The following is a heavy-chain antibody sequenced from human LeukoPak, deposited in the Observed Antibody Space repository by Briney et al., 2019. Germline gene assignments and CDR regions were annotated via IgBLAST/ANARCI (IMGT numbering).Heavy chain of an antibody. J-gene: IGHJ4*02. Sequence: SETLSLTCTVSGDSISSNYWNWIRQPPGKGLEWIGSIYYSGSANYNPSLKSRVTISVDTSKNQFSLKLSSVTAADTAVYYCARRLYYDFWSGPFDYWGQGTLVTVSS. CDR1: GDSISSNY. CDR2: IYYSGSA. V-gene: IGHV4-59*12. CDR3: ARRLYYDFWSGPFDY. D-gene: IGHD3-3*01.